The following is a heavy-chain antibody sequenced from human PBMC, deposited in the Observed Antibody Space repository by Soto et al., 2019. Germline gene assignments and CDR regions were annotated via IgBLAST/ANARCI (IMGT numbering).Heavy chain of an antibody. CDR1: GYTYTEYP. CDR3: TSSSERGY. V-gene: IGHV1-3*01. CDR2: INVGNGNA. Sequence: QVQLVQSGAEVKKPGASVKVSCKTSGYTYTEYPIHWVRQAPGQGLEWMGWINVGNGNAKYSQKLQGSVTMTRDTSASTVYMELSSLGSEDPAVYYCTSSSERGYWGQGTLVTVSS. J-gene: IGHJ4*02.